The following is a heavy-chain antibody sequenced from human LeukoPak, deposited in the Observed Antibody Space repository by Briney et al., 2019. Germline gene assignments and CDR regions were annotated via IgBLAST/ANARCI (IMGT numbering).Heavy chain of an antibody. CDR1: GFTFSSYW. D-gene: IGHD1/OR15-1a*01. CDR3: ARDGELEQIDY. V-gene: IGHV3-7*01. CDR2: IKQDGSEK. Sequence: GGSLRLSCAVSGFTFSSYWMSWVRQAPGKGLEWVANIKQDGSEKYYVDSVKGRFTISRDNAKNSLYLQMNSLRAEDTAVYYCARDGELEQIDYWGQGTLVTVSS. J-gene: IGHJ4*02.